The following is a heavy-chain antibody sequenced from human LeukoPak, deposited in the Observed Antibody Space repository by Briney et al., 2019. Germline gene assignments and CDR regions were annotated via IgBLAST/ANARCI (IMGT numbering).Heavy chain of an antibody. CDR2: IIPIFGTA. V-gene: IGHV1-69*05. CDR3: ARDGPEMATTS. Sequence: GASVKVSCKASGGTFSSYAISWVRQAPGQGLEWMGGIIPIFGTASYAQKFQGRVTITTDESTSTAYMELSSLRSEDTAVYYCARDGPEMATTSWGQGTLVTVSS. J-gene: IGHJ4*02. CDR1: GGTFSSYA. D-gene: IGHD5-24*01.